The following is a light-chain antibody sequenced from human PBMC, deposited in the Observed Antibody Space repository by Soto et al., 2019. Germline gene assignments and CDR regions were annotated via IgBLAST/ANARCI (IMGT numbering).Light chain of an antibody. J-gene: IGLJ2*01. CDR3: AAWDDSLNGVV. CDR2: EVS. CDR1: SSDVGGYNY. V-gene: IGLV2-14*01. Sequence: QSALTQPASVSGSPGQSITISCTGTSSDVGGYNYVSWYQQHPGKAPKLMIYEVSNRPSGVSNRFSGSKSGNTASLTISGLQDEDEADYYCAAWDDSLNGVVFGGGTKLTVL.